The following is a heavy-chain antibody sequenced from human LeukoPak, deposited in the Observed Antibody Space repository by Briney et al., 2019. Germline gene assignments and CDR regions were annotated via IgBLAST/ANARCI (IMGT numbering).Heavy chain of an antibody. CDR3: ATAGSISFDY. V-gene: IGHV3-48*03. CDR1: GFTFSSYE. J-gene: IGHJ4*02. D-gene: IGHD3-10*01. Sequence: GGSLRLSCAASGFTFSSYEMNWVRQAPGKGLEWVSYISSSGSTIYYADSVKGRFTISRDNAKNSLYLQMNSLRAEDTAIYYCATAGSISFDYWGQGTLVTVSS. CDR2: ISSSGSTI.